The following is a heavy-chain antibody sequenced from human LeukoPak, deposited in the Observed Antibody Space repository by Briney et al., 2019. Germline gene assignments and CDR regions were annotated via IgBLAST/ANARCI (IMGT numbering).Heavy chain of an antibody. D-gene: IGHD2-2*01. CDR1: GYSISSGYY. CDR3: ARGYCSSTSCYPEGWFDP. V-gene: IGHV4-38-2*01. J-gene: IGHJ5*02. Sequence: SETLSLTCAVSGYSISSGYYWGWIRQPPGKGLEWIGSIYHSGSTYYNPSLKSRVTISVDTSKNQFSLKLSSVTAADTAVYYCARGYCSSTSCYPEGWFDPWGQGTLATVSS. CDR2: IYHSGST.